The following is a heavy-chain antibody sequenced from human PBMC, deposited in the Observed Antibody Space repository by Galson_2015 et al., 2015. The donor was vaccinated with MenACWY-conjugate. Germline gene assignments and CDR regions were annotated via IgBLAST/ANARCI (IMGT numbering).Heavy chain of an antibody. D-gene: IGHD2-21*02. CDR3: VRIPVGDSYFDF. CDR2: INEDGRET. CDR1: GFTFSLYW. Sequence: SLRLSCTASGFTFSLYWMTWVRQAPGQGLEWVANINEDGRETYYIDSVTGRFIISRDNAKKSLDLQMNSLRAEDTAVYYCVRIPVGDSYFDFWGLGTLVTVSS. V-gene: IGHV3-7*04. J-gene: IGHJ4*02.